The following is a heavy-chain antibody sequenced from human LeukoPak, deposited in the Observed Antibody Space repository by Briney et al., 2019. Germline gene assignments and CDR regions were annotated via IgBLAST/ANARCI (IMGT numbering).Heavy chain of an antibody. V-gene: IGHV3-21*01. Sequence: GESLRLSCAASGFTFSSYSMNWVRQATGKGLVWVSSISSASTYIYYTDSVKGRFTISRDNAKNSLYLQMNSLRAEDTAMYYCARLVWDTTMADGDIDSWGQGTLLIVSS. CDR3: ARLVWDTTMADGDIDS. CDR1: GFTFSSYS. CDR2: ISSASTYI. J-gene: IGHJ4*02. D-gene: IGHD5-18*01.